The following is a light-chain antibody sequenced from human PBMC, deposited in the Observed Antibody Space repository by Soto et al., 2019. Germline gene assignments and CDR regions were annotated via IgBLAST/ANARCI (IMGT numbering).Light chain of an antibody. CDR3: QQYYDGQWT. J-gene: IGKJ1*01. V-gene: IGKV4-1*01. CDR2: WAT. CDR1: QTVLYISNNKDY. Sequence: DIVMTQSPDSLAVSLGERATINCKSSQTVLYISNNKDYLAWYQQKPGQPPKLLIYWATTRQSGVPDRFSGSGSWTDFTLTISSLQAEDVAVYYCQQYYDGQWTFGQGTKVEI.